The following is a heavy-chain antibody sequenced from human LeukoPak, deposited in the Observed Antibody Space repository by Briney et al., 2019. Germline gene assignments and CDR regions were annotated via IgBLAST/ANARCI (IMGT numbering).Heavy chain of an antibody. CDR3: ARDPRPRGGWFYFDH. D-gene: IGHD6-19*01. J-gene: IGHJ4*02. V-gene: IGHV4-4*02. CDR1: GDSISSGNY. Sequence: SETLSLTCGVPGDSISSGNYWTWVRQPPGKGLEWIGDIYQSGITNYNPSLKSRVTMSVDKSKNEFSLKLDSVTAADTAVYYCARDPRPRGGWFYFDHGGQGILVTVS. CDR2: IYQSGIT.